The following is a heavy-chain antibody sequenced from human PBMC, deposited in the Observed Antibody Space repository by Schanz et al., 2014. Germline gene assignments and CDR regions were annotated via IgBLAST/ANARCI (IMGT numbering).Heavy chain of an antibody. CDR3: LRANPTQHVVLPDALRY. J-gene: IGHJ4*02. Sequence: QVQLVQSGTEVKKPGASMKISCKAFGYYFGGFGISWVRQAPGQGFEWMGWIGAFQGNTKYAQKSQARVTLTSDTSASTAYRELRSLRPDDTAVYYCLRANPTQHVVLPDALRYWGQGTLVSVSS. CDR2: IGAFQGNT. D-gene: IGHD2-2*01. CDR1: GYYFGGFG. V-gene: IGHV1-18*01.